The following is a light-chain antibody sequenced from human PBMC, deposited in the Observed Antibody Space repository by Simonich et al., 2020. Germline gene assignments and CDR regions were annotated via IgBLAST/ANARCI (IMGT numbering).Light chain of an antibody. CDR2: LGS. CDR3: MQALQTPFT. Sequence: DIVMTHSPLSLPVTTVDPASISCRSSQSLLHSNGSNYLDLYLQKPGQSPQLLIYLGSNRASGVPDRFSGSGSGTDFTLKISRVEAEDVGVYYCMQALQTPFTFGPGTKVDIK. J-gene: IGKJ3*01. V-gene: IGKV2-28*01. CDR1: QSLLHSNGSNY.